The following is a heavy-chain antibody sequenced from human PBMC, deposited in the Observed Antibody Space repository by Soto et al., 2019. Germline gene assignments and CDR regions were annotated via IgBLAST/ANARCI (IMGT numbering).Heavy chain of an antibody. CDR3: ARVRRYSGDIVLVPAAIGYGMDV. D-gene: IGHD2-2*01. CDR2: IMPIFGAA. CDR1: VGTFSSYA. V-gene: IGHV1-69*12. J-gene: IGHJ6*02. Sequence: QVQLVQSGAEVKKPGSSVKVSCKTSVGTFSSYAISWVRQAPGQGLEWMGGIMPIFGAANYAQKFQGRVTVTADESTSTAYMELSSLRSEDTAMYYCARVRRYSGDIVLVPAAIGYGMDVWGQGTTVRVSS.